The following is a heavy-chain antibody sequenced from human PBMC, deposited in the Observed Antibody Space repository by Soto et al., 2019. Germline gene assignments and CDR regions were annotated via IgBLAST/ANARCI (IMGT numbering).Heavy chain of an antibody. V-gene: IGHV1-8*01. Sequence: ASVKVSCKASGYTFTSYDINWVRQATGQGLEWMGWMNPNSGNTGYAQKFQGRVTMTRNTSISTAYMELSSLRSEDTAVYYCARVGIAVAGTYDNWFDPWGQGTLVTVSS. CDR3: ARVGIAVAGTYDNWFDP. J-gene: IGHJ5*02. D-gene: IGHD6-19*01. CDR1: GYTFTSYD. CDR2: MNPNSGNT.